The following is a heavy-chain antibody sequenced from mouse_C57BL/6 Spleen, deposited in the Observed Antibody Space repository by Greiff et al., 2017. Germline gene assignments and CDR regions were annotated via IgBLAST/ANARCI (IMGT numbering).Heavy chain of an antibody. J-gene: IGHJ4*01. Sequence: VQLQQPGTELVKPGASVKLSCKASGYTFTSYWMHWVKQRPGQGLEWIGNINPSNGGTNYNEKFKSKATLTVDKSSSTAYMQLSSLTSEDSAVYYCARDGYYGSSYSYYYAMDYWGQGTSVTVSS. CDR2: INPSNGGT. CDR1: GYTFTSYW. V-gene: IGHV1-53*01. CDR3: ARDGYYGSSYSYYYAMDY. D-gene: IGHD1-1*01.